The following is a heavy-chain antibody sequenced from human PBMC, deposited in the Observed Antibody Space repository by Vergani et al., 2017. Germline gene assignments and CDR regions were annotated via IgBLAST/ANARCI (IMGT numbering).Heavy chain of an antibody. D-gene: IGHD1/OR15-1a*01. CDR1: GASINNDFYY. CDR2: IYVSGIT. Sequence: QVQLQESGPGLVKPSQTLSLTCTVSGASINNDFYYWHWIRQPAGKGLEWIGRIYVSGITDYNSSLQSRVSMSVDTSKNQFSLTLTSVTAADTAVYYCARDNKQHRPRAFDLGGQGTMVTVSS. CDR3: ARDNKQHRPRAFDL. J-gene: IGHJ3*01. V-gene: IGHV4-61*02.